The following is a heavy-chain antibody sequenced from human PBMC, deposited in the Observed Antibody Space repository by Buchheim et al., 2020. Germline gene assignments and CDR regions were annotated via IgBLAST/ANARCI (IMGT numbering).Heavy chain of an antibody. D-gene: IGHD1-26*01. Sequence: VQLVESGGGLVKPGGSLRLSCAASGFTFDDHAMSWVRQAPGKGLEWVSGINGNGVSIAYADSVKGRFTISRDNAKNSLYLQMNSLRAEDTALYYCVRDESGSDVGSYYYYMDVWDKGTT. V-gene: IGHV3-20*04. J-gene: IGHJ6*03. CDR2: INGNGVSI. CDR1: GFTFDDHA. CDR3: VRDESGSDVGSYYYYMDV.